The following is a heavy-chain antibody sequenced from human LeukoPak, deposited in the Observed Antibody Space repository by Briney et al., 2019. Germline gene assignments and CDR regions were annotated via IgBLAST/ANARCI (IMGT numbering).Heavy chain of an antibody. CDR1: GGSISSGGYY. CDR3: ARGRGAGPALPYYYYGMDV. CDR2: IYYSGST. J-gene: IGHJ6*02. D-gene: IGHD1-26*01. Sequence: SETLSLTCTVSGGSISSGGYYWSWIRQHPGKGLEWIGYIYYSGSTYYNPSLKSRVTISVDTSKNQFSLKLSSVTAADTAVYYCARGRGAGPALPYYYYGMDVWGQGTTVTVSS. V-gene: IGHV4-31*03.